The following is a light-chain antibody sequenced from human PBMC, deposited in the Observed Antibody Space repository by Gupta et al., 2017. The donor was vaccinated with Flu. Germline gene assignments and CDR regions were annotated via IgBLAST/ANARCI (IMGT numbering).Light chain of an antibody. Sequence: SLGERATINCKSSQSGRDDSKEKDYLSWYQQKPGQPPKLLISWATTRESGVPDRFSDSGSGTDFTLTIASLQAEDVAVYYCQQYYDVPFTFGWGTXVEIK. V-gene: IGKV4-1*01. J-gene: IGKJ4*01. CDR3: QQYYDVPFT. CDR2: WAT. CDR1: QSGRDDSKEKDY.